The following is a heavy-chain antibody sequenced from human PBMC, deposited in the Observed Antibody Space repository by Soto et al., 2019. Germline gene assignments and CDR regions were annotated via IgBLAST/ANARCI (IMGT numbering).Heavy chain of an antibody. CDR1: GFTFSGYW. V-gene: IGHV3-74*01. CDR2: INSDGSST. CDR3: GYYYDSSGSYFEY. Sequence: GGLMRLPCAASGFTFSGYWIHWVRQAPGKGLVWVSRINSDGSSTSYADSVKGRFTISRDNAKNTLYLQMNSLRAEDTAVYYCGYYYDSSGSYFEYWGPGTLVTVFS. D-gene: IGHD3-22*01. J-gene: IGHJ4*02.